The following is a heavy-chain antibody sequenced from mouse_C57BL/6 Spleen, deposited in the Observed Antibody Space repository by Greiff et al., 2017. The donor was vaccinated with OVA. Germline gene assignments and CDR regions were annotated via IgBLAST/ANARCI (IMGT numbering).Heavy chain of an antibody. D-gene: IGHD4-1*01. Sequence: EVQLVESGGGLVKPGGSLKLSCAASGFTFSDYGMHWVRQAPEKGLEWVAYISRGSSTIYSADTVKGRFTISRDNAKNTLFLQMTSLRSEDTAMYYCAITGTFAYWGQGTLVTVSA. V-gene: IGHV5-17*01. CDR3: AITGTFAY. CDR1: GFTFSDYG. J-gene: IGHJ3*01. CDR2: ISRGSSTI.